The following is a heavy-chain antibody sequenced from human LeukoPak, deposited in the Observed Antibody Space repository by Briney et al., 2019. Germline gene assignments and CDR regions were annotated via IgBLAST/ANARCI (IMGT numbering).Heavy chain of an antibody. CDR1: GFSFSNYE. Sequence: PGGSLRLSCAASGFSFSNYEMNWVRQAPGKGLEWVSFISSSGSLIYYADSVKGRFTISRDNAKNSLYLQMNSLRAEDTAVYYCAGVSSEYWGQGTLVTVSP. V-gene: IGHV3-48*03. D-gene: IGHD3-10*01. J-gene: IGHJ4*02. CDR3: AGVSSEY. CDR2: ISSSGSLI.